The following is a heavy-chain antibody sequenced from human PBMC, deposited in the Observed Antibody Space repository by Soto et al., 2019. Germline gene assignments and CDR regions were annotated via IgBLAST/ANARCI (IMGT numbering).Heavy chain of an antibody. Sequence: GGSLRLSCAASGFTFSSYGMHWVRQAPGKGLEWVAVISYDGSNKYYADSVKGRFTISRDNSKNTLYLQTNSLRAEDTAVYYCAKVFIRGIAAAAPWYYYYGMDVWGQGTTVTVSS. D-gene: IGHD6-13*01. J-gene: IGHJ6*02. CDR3: AKVFIRGIAAAAPWYYYYGMDV. CDR2: ISYDGSNK. V-gene: IGHV3-30*18. CDR1: GFTFSSYG.